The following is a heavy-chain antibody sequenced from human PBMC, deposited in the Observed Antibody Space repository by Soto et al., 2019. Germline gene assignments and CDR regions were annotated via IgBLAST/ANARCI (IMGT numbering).Heavy chain of an antibody. CDR3: ARESLHSSGYFDY. Sequence: GGSLRLSCAASGFTVSSNYMSWVRQAPGKGLEWVSLIYSGGTTYYADSVKGRFTTSRDNSKNTLYLQMNSLRAEDTAVYYCARESLHSSGYFDYWGQGTLVTVSS. CDR2: IYSGGTT. V-gene: IGHV3-53*01. CDR1: GFTVSSNY. D-gene: IGHD3-22*01. J-gene: IGHJ4*02.